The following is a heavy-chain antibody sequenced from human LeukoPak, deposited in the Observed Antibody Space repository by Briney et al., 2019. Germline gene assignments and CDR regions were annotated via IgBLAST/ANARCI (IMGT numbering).Heavy chain of an antibody. CDR1: GFTFSSYE. CDR3: ARGGYSSGWYDGGSYYSGYYFDY. D-gene: IGHD6-19*01. CDR2: ISSSGSTI. J-gene: IGHJ4*02. V-gene: IGHV3-48*03. Sequence: GSLRLSCAASGFTFSSYEMNWVRQAPGKGLEWVSYISSSGSTIYYADSVKGRFTISRDNAKNSLYLQMNSLRAEDTAVYYCARGGYSSGWYDGGSYYSGYYFDYWGQGTLVTVSS.